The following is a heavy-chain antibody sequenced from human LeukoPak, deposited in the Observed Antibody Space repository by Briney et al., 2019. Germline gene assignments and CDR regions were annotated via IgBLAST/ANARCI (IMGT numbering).Heavy chain of an antibody. Sequence: SETLSLTCTVSGGSISSYYWSWIRQPPGKGLEWIGYIYYSGSTNYNPSLKSRVTISVGTSKNQFSLKLSSVTAADTAVYYCARVPGGSGRLRYYYYGMDVWGQGTTVTVSS. CDR2: IYYSGST. D-gene: IGHD6-19*01. CDR3: ARVPGGSGRLRYYYYGMDV. CDR1: GGSISSYY. J-gene: IGHJ6*02. V-gene: IGHV4-59*01.